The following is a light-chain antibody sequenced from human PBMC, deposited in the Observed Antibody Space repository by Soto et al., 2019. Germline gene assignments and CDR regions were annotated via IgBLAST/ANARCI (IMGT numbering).Light chain of an antibody. CDR1: SSNIGAGYD. Sequence: QPVLTQSPSVSGAPGQRVTISCTGSSSNIGAGYDVHWYQQLPGTAPKLLIYGNSNRPSGVPDRFSGSKSGTSASLAITGLQAEDEADYYCQSYDSSHVVFGGGTKLTVL. J-gene: IGLJ2*01. CDR3: QSYDSSHVV. CDR2: GNS. V-gene: IGLV1-40*01.